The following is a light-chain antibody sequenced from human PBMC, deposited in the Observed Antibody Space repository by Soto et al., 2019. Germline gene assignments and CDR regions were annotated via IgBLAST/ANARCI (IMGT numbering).Light chain of an antibody. V-gene: IGLV2-8*01. CDR3: SSYAGRNYV. CDR1: SSDVGGYIY. CDR2: EVN. J-gene: IGLJ1*01. Sequence: QSVLTQPPSASGSPGQSVTISCTGTSSDVGGYIYVSWYQQHPGKVPKLMIYEVNKRPSGVPDRFPGSRSGNTASLTVSGLQTEDEAAYYCSSYAGRNYVFGTVTKVTVL.